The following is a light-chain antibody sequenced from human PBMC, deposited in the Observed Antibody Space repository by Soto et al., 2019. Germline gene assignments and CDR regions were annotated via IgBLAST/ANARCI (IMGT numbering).Light chain of an antibody. J-gene: IGKJ1*01. CDR3: QQYNNWPTTRT. V-gene: IGKV3-15*01. CDR2: GAS. CDR1: QSVSSN. Sequence: VITQCATTLSVSPWERAALSCGGGQSVSSNLACYQHRPPQAPRLLTYGASTSVTGIPASFSGSGSGTEFTPTITSLQSEDFAVYYCQQYNNWPTTRTFGQGTKVDIK.